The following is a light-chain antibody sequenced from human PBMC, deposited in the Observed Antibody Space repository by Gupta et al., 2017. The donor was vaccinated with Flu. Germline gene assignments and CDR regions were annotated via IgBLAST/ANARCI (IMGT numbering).Light chain of an antibody. CDR2: EDS. Sequence: FVLTQPHSVSESPGKTVTISCTRSEGNIVSNYVQWFQQRPGSAPTPIIYEDSQRPSGVPDRFTGSIDESSNSASLTISGLRPDDEADYHCQSYGNGYPVFGGGTKLTVL. J-gene: IGLJ2*01. CDR3: QSYGNGYPV. CDR1: EGNIVSNY. V-gene: IGLV6-57*03.